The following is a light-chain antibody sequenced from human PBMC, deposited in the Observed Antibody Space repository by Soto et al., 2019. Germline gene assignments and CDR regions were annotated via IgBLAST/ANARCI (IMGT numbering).Light chain of an antibody. CDR2: EVS. Sequence: LTQPASVSGSPGQSITISCTGTSSDVGAYNLVSWYQHHPDKAPKLMISEVSNRPSGVSDRFSGSKSGNTASLTISGLQAEDEADYYCASLTTTNFVFGTGTKV. CDR1: SSDVGAYNL. J-gene: IGLJ1*01. V-gene: IGLV2-14*01. CDR3: ASLTTTNFV.